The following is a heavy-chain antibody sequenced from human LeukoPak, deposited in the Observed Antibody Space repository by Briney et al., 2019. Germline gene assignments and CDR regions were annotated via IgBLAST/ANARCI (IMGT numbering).Heavy chain of an antibody. Sequence: ASVKVSCKFSGYTLSVLSMHWVRQAPGKGLEWMGGFDPEDGETIYAQKFQGRVTMTEDTSTDTAYMELSSLGSEDTAVYYCATAFLYESSCYPDAFYIWGQGTMVTVSS. CDR2: FDPEDGET. D-gene: IGHD3-22*01. CDR3: ATAFLYESSCYPDAFYI. CDR1: GYTLSVLS. V-gene: IGHV1-24*01. J-gene: IGHJ3*02.